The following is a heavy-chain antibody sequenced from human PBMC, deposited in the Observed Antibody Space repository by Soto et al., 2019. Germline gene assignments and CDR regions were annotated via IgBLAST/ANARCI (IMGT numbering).Heavy chain of an antibody. Sequence: SCPTLVNPTQALTLTCTFPGFSLSARGVGXGWIRQPPGKALEWLALIYWDDDKRYSPSVKSRVTIARDTSKNQVLLILTDMDPVDSATYYCVRNLGNNTPDYWGPGTLVTVSS. D-gene: IGHD1-1*01. V-gene: IGHV2-5*02. CDR1: GFSLSARGVG. CDR3: VRNLGNNTPDY. CDR2: IYWDDDK. J-gene: IGHJ4*02.